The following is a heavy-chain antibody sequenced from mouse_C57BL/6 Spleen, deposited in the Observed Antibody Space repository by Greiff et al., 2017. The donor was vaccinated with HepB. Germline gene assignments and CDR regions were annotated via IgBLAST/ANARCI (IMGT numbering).Heavy chain of an antibody. V-gene: IGHV1-82*01. Sequence: QVQLKESGPELVKPGASVKISCKASGYAFSSSWMNWVKQRPGKGLEWIGRIYPGDGDTNYNGKFKGKATLTADKSSSTAYMQLSSLTSEDSAVYFCARSPYYFDYWGQGTTLTVSS. CDR3: ARSPYYFDY. CDR1: GYAFSSSW. J-gene: IGHJ2*01. CDR2: IYPGDGDT.